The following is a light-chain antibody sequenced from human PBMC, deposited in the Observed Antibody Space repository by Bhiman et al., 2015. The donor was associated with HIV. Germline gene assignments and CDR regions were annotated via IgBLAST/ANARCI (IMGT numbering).Light chain of an antibody. Sequence: QSVLTQPPSVSAAPGQKVTISCSGSSSNIGNIYVSWYQQLPGTAPKLLIYENNKRPSGIPDRFSGSKSGTSAHPWASPDSRRGDEADYYCGTWHSSLSAGGVFGTGTKVTVL. CDR1: SSNIGNIY. V-gene: IGLV1-51*02. J-gene: IGLJ1*01. CDR2: ENN. CDR3: GTWHSSLSAGGV.